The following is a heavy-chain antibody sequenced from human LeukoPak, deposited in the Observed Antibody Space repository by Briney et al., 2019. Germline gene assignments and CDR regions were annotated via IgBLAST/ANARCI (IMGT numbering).Heavy chain of an antibody. D-gene: IGHD6-25*01. J-gene: IGHJ6*03. CDR1: GGYISSYY. V-gene: IGHV4-59*01. CDR3: AREADYYMDV. CDR2: IYYSGST. Sequence: KPSETLSLTCTVSGGYISSYYWSWIRQPPGKGLEWIGYIYYSGSTNYNPSLKSRVTISVDTSKNQFSLKLSSVTAADTAVYYCAREADYYMDVWGKGTTVTVSS.